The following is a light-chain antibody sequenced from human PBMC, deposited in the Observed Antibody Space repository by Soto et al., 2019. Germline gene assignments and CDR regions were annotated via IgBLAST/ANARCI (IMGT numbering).Light chain of an antibody. Sequence: EIVLTQSPGTLSLSPGERATLSCRASESVSSSYLAWYQQKPGQAPRLLIFGASSRATGTPDRFSGSGSGTDFTLTISRLEPEDFAVYYCQQYGSSPITFGQGTRLEI. CDR2: GAS. J-gene: IGKJ5*01. CDR1: ESVSSSY. CDR3: QQYGSSPIT. V-gene: IGKV3-20*01.